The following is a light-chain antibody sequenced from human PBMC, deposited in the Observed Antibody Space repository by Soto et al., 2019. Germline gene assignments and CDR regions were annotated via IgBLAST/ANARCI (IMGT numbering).Light chain of an antibody. J-gene: IGKJ1*01. Sequence: DIQMTQSPSSLSASVGDRVTITCRASQTITSYLNWYQQKPGKAPKLLIYAASTLLSGVPLRFSGGGSGTDFTLTIHSLQPEDFATYYCQQSYNSPWTFGQGTKVEIK. CDR3: QQSYNSPWT. CDR1: QTITSY. CDR2: AAS. V-gene: IGKV1-39*01.